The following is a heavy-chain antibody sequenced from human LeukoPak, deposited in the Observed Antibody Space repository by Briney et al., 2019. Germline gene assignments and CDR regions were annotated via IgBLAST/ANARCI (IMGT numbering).Heavy chain of an antibody. V-gene: IGHV3-15*07. J-gene: IGHJ4*02. CDR3: TTDSSYYDSSGYYPYYFDY. CDR2: IKSKTDGGTT. Sequence: PGRSLRLSCAASGYIFSDHAMHWVRQAPGKGLEWVGRIKSKTDGGTTDYAAPVKGRFTISRDDSKNTLYLQMNSLKTEDTAVYYCTTDSSYYDSSGYYPYYFDYWGQGTLVTVSS. CDR1: GYIFSDHA. D-gene: IGHD3-22*01.